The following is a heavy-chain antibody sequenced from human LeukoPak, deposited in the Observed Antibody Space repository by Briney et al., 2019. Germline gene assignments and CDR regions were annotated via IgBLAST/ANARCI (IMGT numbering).Heavy chain of an antibody. CDR1: RYSFTTYW. D-gene: IGHD1-26*01. CDR2: IYPGDSDT. CDR3: ARRRDLYSGSYYPFDY. J-gene: IGHJ4*02. V-gene: IGHV5-51*01. Sequence: GESLKISCKGSRYSFTTYWIGWVRQMPGKGLEWMGMIYPGDSDTRYSPSFQGQVTISADKSISTAYLQWSSLKASDTAMYYCARRRDLYSGSYYPFDYWGQGTLVTVSS.